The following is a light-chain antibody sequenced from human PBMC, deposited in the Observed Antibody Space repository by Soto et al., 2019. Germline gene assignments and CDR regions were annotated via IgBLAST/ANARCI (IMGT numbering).Light chain of an antibody. V-gene: IGLV4-69*01. Sequence: QLVLTQSPSASASLGASVKLTCTLSSGHSSYAIAWHQQQPEKGPRYLMKVNSDGSHSKGDGIPDRFSGSSSGAERYLTISSLQSEDGADYYCQTWGTGIGVFGGGTKLTVL. CDR2: VNSDGSH. CDR3: QTWGTGIGV. J-gene: IGLJ3*02. CDR1: SGHSSYA.